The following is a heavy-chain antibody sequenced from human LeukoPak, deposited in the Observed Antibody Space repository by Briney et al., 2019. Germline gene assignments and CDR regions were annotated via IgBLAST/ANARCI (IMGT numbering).Heavy chain of an antibody. D-gene: IGHD1-26*01. V-gene: IGHV3-23*01. CDR2: INDNGGQR. Sequence: GGSLRLSCAAPGFAFNNYAMTWVRQAPGKGLEWVSNINDNGGQRHYADSVKGRFTISRDNSKNTLILQMDSLRAEDTAVYYCAKTQWKVGATDYFDYWGQGILVTVSS. J-gene: IGHJ4*02. CDR1: GFAFNNYA. CDR3: AKTQWKVGATDYFDY.